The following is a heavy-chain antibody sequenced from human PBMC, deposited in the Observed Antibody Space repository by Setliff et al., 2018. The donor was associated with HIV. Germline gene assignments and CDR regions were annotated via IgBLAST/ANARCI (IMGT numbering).Heavy chain of an antibody. J-gene: IGHJ5*02. V-gene: IGHV3-7*03. D-gene: IGHD2-8*01. CDR3: AALSVRTNPVYGVISTRFDP. CDR1: GFVFSDFW. CDR2: INDDGNKK. Sequence: GGSVRLSCAASGFVFSDFWMSWARQAPGKGLEWVANINDDGNKKWYVGSARGRFTISRDNAKNSLFLQMNSLRVDDTAVYYCAALSVRTNPVYGVISTRFDPWGQGSLVTVSS.